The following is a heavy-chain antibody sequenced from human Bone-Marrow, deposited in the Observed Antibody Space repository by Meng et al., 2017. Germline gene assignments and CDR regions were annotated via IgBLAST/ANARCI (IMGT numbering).Heavy chain of an antibody. V-gene: IGHV4-39*07. J-gene: IGHJ5*02. D-gene: IGHD1-26*01. CDR3: ARKLSLFDESPVGWFDP. Sequence: SETLSLTCTVSGGSISSSNCYWDWIRQSPGKGLEWIGTIYYSGTTYYNPSLKSRLTLSVDTSKNHFSVKLSSVTAADTAIYYCARKLSLFDESPVGWFDPWGQGTLVTVSS. CDR2: IYYSGTT. CDR1: GGSISSSNCY.